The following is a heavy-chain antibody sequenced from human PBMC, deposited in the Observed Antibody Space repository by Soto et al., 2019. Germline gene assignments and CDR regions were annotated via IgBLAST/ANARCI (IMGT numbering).Heavy chain of an antibody. D-gene: IGHD2-21*01. CDR1: GGSISPYY. Sequence: KQSQTLSLTCTVSGGSISPYYWSWIRQPPGEGLEWIGYIYYSGTTNYNPSLKSRVSMSVDTSKNQFSLKLSSVTAADTAVYYCAKVGGGGLQDIWGQGTMVTVSS. CDR2: IYYSGTT. CDR3: AKVGGGGLQDI. J-gene: IGHJ3*02. V-gene: IGHV4-59*01.